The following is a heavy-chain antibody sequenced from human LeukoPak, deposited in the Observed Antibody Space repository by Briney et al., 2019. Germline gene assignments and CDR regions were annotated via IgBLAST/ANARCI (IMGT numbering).Heavy chain of an antibody. CDR1: GGSISSSSYY. CDR2: ISGNGGGT. J-gene: IGHJ4*02. V-gene: IGHV3-23*01. D-gene: IGHD6-13*01. CDR3: AKSFGYSRSWFDN. Sequence: PSETLSLTCTVSGGSISSSSYYWGWIRQPPGKGLEWVSGISGNGGGTYYADSVKGRFTISRDNSKNTLYLQMNSLRVGDTAVYYCAKSFGYSRSWFDNWGQGTLVTVSS.